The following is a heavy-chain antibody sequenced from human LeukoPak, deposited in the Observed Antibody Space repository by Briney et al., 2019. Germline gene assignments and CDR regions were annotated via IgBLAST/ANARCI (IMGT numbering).Heavy chain of an antibody. CDR2: ISGSGGTT. V-gene: IGHV3-23*01. CDR1: GFTFNNYA. D-gene: IGHD1-14*01. J-gene: IGHJ6*02. Sequence: GGSLRLSCAASGFTFNNYAMNWVRQAPGKGLEWVSVISGSGGTTYYADSVKGRFTISRDSSKNTLYLQMNSLRAEDSAVYYCAKVSGGGLYYDGMDVWGQGTTVTVSS. CDR3: AKVSGGGLYYDGMDV.